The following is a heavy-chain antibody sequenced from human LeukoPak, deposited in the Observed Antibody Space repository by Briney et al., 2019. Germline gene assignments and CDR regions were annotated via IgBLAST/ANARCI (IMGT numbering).Heavy chain of an antibody. J-gene: IGHJ4*02. CDR3: ARDGGYCSGGSCFYLDY. CDR1: GFTFYDYG. Sequence: GGSLRLSCAASGFTFYDYGMSWVRQAPGKGLEWVSGINWNGGSTGYADSVKGRFTISRDNAKNSLYLQMNSLRAEDTALYYCARDGGYCSGGSCFYLDYWGQGTLVTVSS. CDR2: INWNGGST. D-gene: IGHD2-15*01. V-gene: IGHV3-20*04.